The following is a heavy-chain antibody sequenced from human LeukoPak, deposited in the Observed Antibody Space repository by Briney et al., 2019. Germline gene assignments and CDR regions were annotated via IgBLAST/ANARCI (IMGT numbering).Heavy chain of an antibody. CDR1: GGSISSYY. Sequence: SETLSLTCTASGGSISSYYWSWIRQPPGKGLEWIGYIYYSGSTNYNPSLKSRVTISVDTSKNQFSLKLSSVTAADTAVYYCARGRRFLEWLLFGYFDYWGQGTLVTVSS. D-gene: IGHD3-3*01. V-gene: IGHV4-59*01. CDR2: IYYSGST. CDR3: ARGRRFLEWLLFGYFDY. J-gene: IGHJ4*02.